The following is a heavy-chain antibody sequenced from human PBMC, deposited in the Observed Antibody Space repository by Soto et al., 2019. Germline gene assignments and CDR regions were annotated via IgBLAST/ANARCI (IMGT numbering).Heavy chain of an antibody. Sequence: QVQLVQSGFEVKKPGASVKVSCRASGYTFTSYYMIWVRQAPGQGLEWMGMINPGGGSTSYAQKFQGRLSMTWDTSTSIVYMELSSLRSEDTAVYYCARFVLSGADPWGQGTLVTVSS. J-gene: IGHJ5*02. CDR2: INPGGGST. D-gene: IGHD2-8*02. V-gene: IGHV1-46*03. CDR1: GYTFTSYY. CDR3: ARFVLSGADP.